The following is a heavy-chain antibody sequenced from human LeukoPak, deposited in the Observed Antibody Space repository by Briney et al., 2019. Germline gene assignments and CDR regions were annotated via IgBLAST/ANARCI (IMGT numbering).Heavy chain of an antibody. Sequence: SETLSLTYTVSGGSISSYYWSWIRQPPGKGLEWIGYIYYSGSTNYNPSLKSRVTISVDTSKNQFSLKLSSVTAADTAVYYCARARIAARPYFDYWGQGTLVTVSS. CDR3: ARARIAARPYFDY. D-gene: IGHD6-6*01. CDR2: IYYSGST. J-gene: IGHJ4*02. CDR1: GGSISSYY. V-gene: IGHV4-59*01.